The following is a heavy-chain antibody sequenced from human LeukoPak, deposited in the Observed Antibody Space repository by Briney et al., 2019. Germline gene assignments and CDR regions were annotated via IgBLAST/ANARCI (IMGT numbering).Heavy chain of an antibody. CDR2: ITGNGGFT. V-gene: IGHV3-23*01. CDR3: AKDQYYDSIGYYV. D-gene: IGHD3-22*01. CDR1: GFTFIYAW. J-gene: IGHJ4*02. Sequence: GGSLRLSCAASGFTFIYAWMNWVRQAPGKGLEWVSAITGNGGFTYYADSVKGRFTISRDNSKNTLYLQVNSLRAEDTAVYYCAKDQYYDSIGYYVWGQGTLVTVSS.